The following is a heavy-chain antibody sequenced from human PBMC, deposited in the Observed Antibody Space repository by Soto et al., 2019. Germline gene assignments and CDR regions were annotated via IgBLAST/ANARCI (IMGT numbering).Heavy chain of an antibody. J-gene: IGHJ6*02. CDR2: IIDCGGST. Sequence: EVQLVESGGGLVQPGGSLRLSCAASGFTFSTDAMTWVRQAPGKGLECVSAIIDCGGSTYYADSVKGRFTISRDNSKNTLILQMNSLRAEDTAVYYCATRRDASYYYGMDVWGQGTTVTVSS. CDR3: ATRRDASYYYGMDV. CDR1: GFTFSTDA. D-gene: IGHD2-2*01. V-gene: IGHV3-23*04.